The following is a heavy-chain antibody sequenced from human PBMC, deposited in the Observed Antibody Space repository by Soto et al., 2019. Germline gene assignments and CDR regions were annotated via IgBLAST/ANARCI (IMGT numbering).Heavy chain of an antibody. V-gene: IGHV4-34*01. J-gene: IGHJ6*02. CDR1: GGSFSGYY. D-gene: IGHD3-22*01. CDR3: ARVQSEYYYDSSGYYPDYGMDV. Sequence: PSETLSLTCAVYGGSFSGYYWSWIRQPPGKGLEWIGEINHSGSTNYNPSLKSRVTISVDTSKNQFSLKLSSVTAADTAVYYCARVQSEYYYDSSGYYPDYGMDVWGQGTTVTVSS. CDR2: INHSGST.